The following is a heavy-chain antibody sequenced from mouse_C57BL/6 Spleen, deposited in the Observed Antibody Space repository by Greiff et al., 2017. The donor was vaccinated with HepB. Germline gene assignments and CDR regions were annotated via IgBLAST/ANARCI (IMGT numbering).Heavy chain of an antibody. D-gene: IGHD2-10*01. CDR3: APYYGNSAWFAY. V-gene: IGHV1-50*01. J-gene: IGHJ3*01. Sequence: VQLQQSGAELVKPGASVKLSCKASGYTFTSYWMQWVKQRPGQGLEWIGEIDPSDSYTNYNQKFKGKATLTVDTSSSTAYMQLSSLTSEDSAVYYCAPYYGNSAWFAYWGQGTLVTVSA. CDR1: GYTFTSYW. CDR2: IDPSDSYT.